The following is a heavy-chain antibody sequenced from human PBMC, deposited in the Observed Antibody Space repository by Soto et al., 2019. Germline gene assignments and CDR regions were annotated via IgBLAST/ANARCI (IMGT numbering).Heavy chain of an antibody. J-gene: IGHJ6*02. D-gene: IGHD3-3*01. Sequence: LRLSCAASGFTFSSYAMSWVRQAPGKGLEWVSAISGSGGSTYYADSVKGRFTISRDNSKNTLYLQMNSLRAEDTAVYYCAKDGTIFGVVIGYYYYGMDVWGQGTTVTVSS. CDR3: AKDGTIFGVVIGYYYYGMDV. CDR1: GFTFSSYA. CDR2: ISGSGGST. V-gene: IGHV3-23*01.